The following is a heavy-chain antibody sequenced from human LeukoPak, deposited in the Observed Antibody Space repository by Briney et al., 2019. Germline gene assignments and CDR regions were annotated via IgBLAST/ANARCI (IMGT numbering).Heavy chain of an antibody. CDR3: AAAVNTGRAEHY. J-gene: IGHJ4*02. Sequence: GGSLRLSCAASGFTFSSYAMTWVRQAPGKGLEWASSINNGGTDTYYEDSVRGRFTISRDNSKNTLFLHINSLSVEDTAVYYCAAAVNTGRAEHYWGQGTLVTVSS. CDR1: GFTFSSYA. V-gene: IGHV3-23*01. CDR2: INNGGTDT. D-gene: IGHD4-17*01.